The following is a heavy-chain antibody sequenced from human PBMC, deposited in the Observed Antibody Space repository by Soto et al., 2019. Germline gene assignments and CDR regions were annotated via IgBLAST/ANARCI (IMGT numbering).Heavy chain of an antibody. Sequence: NPSETLSLTCTVSGGSISSGGYYWSWIRQHPGKGLEWIGYIYYSGSTYYNPSLKSRVTISVDTSKNQFSLKLSSVTAADTAVYYCASRGTGSSAPFDYWGQGTLVTVSS. D-gene: IGHD2-8*02. CDR3: ASRGTGSSAPFDY. V-gene: IGHV4-31*03. CDR1: GGSISSGGYY. CDR2: IYYSGST. J-gene: IGHJ4*02.